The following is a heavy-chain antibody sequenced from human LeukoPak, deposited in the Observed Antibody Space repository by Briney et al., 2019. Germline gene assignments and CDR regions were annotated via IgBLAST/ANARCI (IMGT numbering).Heavy chain of an antibody. D-gene: IGHD3-22*01. Sequence: GRSLRLSCAASGFSFSKYDMHWVRQAPGKGLEWVAVISFDGSKEDYPDSLKGRFTVSRDNSKNMLMNGLGAEDTAVYYCAKRIRHYYDSSGLFDNWGQGALVTVSS. J-gene: IGHJ4*02. CDR1: GFSFSKYD. CDR3: AKRIRHYYDSSGLFDN. V-gene: IGHV3-30*18. CDR2: ISFDGSKE.